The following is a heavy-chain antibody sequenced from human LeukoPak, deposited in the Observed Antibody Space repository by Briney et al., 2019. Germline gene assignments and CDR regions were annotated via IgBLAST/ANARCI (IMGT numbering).Heavy chain of an antibody. CDR1: GGTFISYA. V-gene: IGHV1-69*05. J-gene: IGHJ5*02. CDR2: IIPIFGTA. D-gene: IGHD6-13*01. CDR3: ARRMGSSWYPNWFDP. Sequence: SVKVSCKASGGTFISYAISWVRQAPGQGLEWMGGIIPIFGTANYAQKFQGRVTITTDESTSTAYMELSSLRSEDTAVYYCARRMGSSWYPNWFDPWGQGTLVTVSS.